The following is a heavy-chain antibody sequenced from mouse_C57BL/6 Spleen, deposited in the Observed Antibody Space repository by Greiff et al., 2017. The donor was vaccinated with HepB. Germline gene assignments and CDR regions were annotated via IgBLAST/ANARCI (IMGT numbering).Heavy chain of an antibody. J-gene: IGHJ1*03. Sequence: VQLVESGAELARPGASVKLSCKASGYTFTSYGISWVKQRTGQGLEWIGEIYPRSGDTYYNEKFKGKATLTADKSSSTAYMELRSLTSEDSAVYFCAREGSTTVIAQWYFDVWGTGTTVTVSS. D-gene: IGHD1-1*01. CDR1: GYTFTSYG. CDR3: AREGSTTVIAQWYFDV. CDR2: IYPRSGDT. V-gene: IGHV1-81*01.